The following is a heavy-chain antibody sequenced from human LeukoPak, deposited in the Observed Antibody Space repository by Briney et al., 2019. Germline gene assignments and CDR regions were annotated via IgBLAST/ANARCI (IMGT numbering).Heavy chain of an antibody. CDR1: GGSFSGYY. CDR2: INHSGST. D-gene: IGHD3-22*01. Sequence: PSETLSLTCAVYGGSFSGYYWSWIRQPPGKGLEWIGEINHSGSTNYNPSLKSRVTISVDTSKNQFSLKLSSVTAADTAVYYCASRSSGVEVVYYFDYWGQGTLVTVSS. J-gene: IGHJ4*02. CDR3: ASRSSGVEVVYYFDY. V-gene: IGHV4-34*01.